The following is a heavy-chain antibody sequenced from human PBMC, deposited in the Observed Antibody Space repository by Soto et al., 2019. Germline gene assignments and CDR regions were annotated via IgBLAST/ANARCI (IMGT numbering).Heavy chain of an antibody. CDR1: GDSISGSQW. CDR2: ISHTGTT. V-gene: IGHV4-4*02. D-gene: IGHD2-2*01. Sequence: SETLSLTCAVSGDSISGSQWWSWVRLPPGKGLEWIGEISHTGTTNYNPSLKSRVTMSVDKPKNQFSLNLTSVTAADTAVYYCPRLISSRDEYFDYWGQGTVVTVYS. J-gene: IGHJ4*02. CDR3: PRLISSRDEYFDY.